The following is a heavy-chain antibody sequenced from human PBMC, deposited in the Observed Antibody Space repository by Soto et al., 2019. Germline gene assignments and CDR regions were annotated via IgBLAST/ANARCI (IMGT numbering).Heavy chain of an antibody. CDR3: ARFRPRPARQRGLDY. CDR1: GGSISSGDYY. Sequence: SETLSLTCTVSGGSISSGDYYWSWIRQPPGKGLEWIGYIYYSGSTYYNPSLKSRVTISVDTSKNQFSLKLSSVTAADTAVYYCARFRPRPARQRGLDYWGQGTLVTVSS. D-gene: IGHD3-10*01. V-gene: IGHV4-30-4*01. J-gene: IGHJ4*02. CDR2: IYYSGST.